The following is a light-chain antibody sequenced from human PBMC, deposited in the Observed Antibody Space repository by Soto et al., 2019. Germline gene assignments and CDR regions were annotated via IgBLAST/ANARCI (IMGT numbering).Light chain of an antibody. V-gene: IGKV3-11*01. J-gene: IGKJ2*01. CDR3: QQRSNWQYT. CDR2: DTS. CDR1: QSVSGH. Sequence: ELVLTQSPATLSLSPGERATLSCRASQSVSGHSAWYQQKPGQAPRLLIYDTSNRATGIPARFSGSGSGTDFTLTISGLEPEDFAVYYCQQRSNWQYTFGLGTRLEIK.